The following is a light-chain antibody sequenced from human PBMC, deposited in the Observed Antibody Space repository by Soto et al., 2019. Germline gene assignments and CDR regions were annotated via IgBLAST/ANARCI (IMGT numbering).Light chain of an antibody. Sequence: QSALTQPPSASGTPGQTVTISCSGSSSNIGTSSVHWYKHLPGTAPKPLIYTNSQRPSGVPDRFSGSKSGTSASLAISGLRSEDEADYYCAAWDDNLSGLYVFGAGTKVTVL. CDR3: AAWDDNLSGLYV. V-gene: IGLV1-47*02. J-gene: IGLJ1*01. CDR1: SSNIGTSS. CDR2: TNS.